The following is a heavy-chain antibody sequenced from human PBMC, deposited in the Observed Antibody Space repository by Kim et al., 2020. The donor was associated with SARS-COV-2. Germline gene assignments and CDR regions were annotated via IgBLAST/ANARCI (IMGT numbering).Heavy chain of an antibody. Sequence: KSRVTISVGTSKNHFSLKLSSVTAADTAVYYCARADMVRGPNYFGNWFDPWGQGTLVTVSS. V-gene: IGHV4-31*02. CDR3: ARADMVRGPNYFGNWFDP. D-gene: IGHD3-10*01. J-gene: IGHJ5*02.